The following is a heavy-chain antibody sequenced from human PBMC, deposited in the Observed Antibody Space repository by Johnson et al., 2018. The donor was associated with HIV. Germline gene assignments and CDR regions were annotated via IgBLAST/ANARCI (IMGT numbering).Heavy chain of an antibody. CDR2: VNPDGGSK. CDR3: AKSIVGATYDAFDI. J-gene: IGHJ3*02. Sequence: QLMESGGGVVQPGRSLRLSCAASGFTFSSYYMNCVRQAPGNGLELVGQVNPDGGSKYLTDSGKDRFNTSRDNAKNTLHLQMNSLKTEDTTVYYCAKSIVGATYDAFDIWGQGTMVTVSS. D-gene: IGHD1-26*01. V-gene: IGHV3-25*04. CDR1: GFTFSSYY.